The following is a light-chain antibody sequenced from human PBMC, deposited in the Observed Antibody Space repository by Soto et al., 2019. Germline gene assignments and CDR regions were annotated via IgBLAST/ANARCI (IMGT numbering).Light chain of an antibody. CDR3: AAWDDSLSVV. J-gene: IGLJ2*01. Sequence: QSVLTKPPSASGTPGQRVPISCSGSSSNIGSNYVYWYQQLPGTAPKLLIYRNNQRPSGVPDRFSGSKSGTSASLAISGLRSEDEADYYCAAWDDSLSVVFGGGTKLTVL. CDR1: SSNIGSNY. CDR2: RNN. V-gene: IGLV1-47*01.